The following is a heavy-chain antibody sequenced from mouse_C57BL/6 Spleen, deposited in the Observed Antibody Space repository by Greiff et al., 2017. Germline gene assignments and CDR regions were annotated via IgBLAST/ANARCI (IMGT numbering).Heavy chain of an antibody. CDR3: TTAGLRREGYYFDY. J-gene: IGHJ2*01. D-gene: IGHD2-4*01. Sequence: EVQLVESGAELVRPGASVKLSCTASGFNIKDDYMHWVKQRPEQGLEWIGRIDPENGDTEYASKFQGKATITADTSSNTASLQLSSLTSEDTAVYYCTTAGLRREGYYFDYWGQGTTLTVSS. V-gene: IGHV14-4*01. CDR1: GFNIKDDY. CDR2: IDPENGDT.